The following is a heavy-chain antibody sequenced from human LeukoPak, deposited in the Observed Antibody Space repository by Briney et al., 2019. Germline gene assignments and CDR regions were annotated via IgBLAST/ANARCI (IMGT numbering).Heavy chain of an antibody. Sequence: LSQTLSLTCALSGDSVSSNSAAWNWIRQSPSRGLEWLVRTYYRSKWYNDYAVSVKSRITINPDTSKNQFSLQLNSVTPEDTAVYYCAKSTVPRGSSGWYGVWGQGTLVTVSS. CDR3: AKSTVPRGSSGWYGV. D-gene: IGHD6-19*01. CDR2: TYYRSKWYN. J-gene: IGHJ4*02. CDR1: GDSVSSNSAA. V-gene: IGHV6-1*01.